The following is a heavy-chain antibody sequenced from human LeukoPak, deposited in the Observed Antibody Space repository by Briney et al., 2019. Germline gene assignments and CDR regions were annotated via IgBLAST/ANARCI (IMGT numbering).Heavy chain of an antibody. V-gene: IGHV1-8*01. Sequence: ASVKVSCKASGYTFTSYDINWVRQAPGQGLEWMGWMNPNSGNTGYAQKFQGRVTMTRNTSISTAYMELSSLRSEDTAVYYCATRLGYSYVNAFDIWGQGTMVTVSS. D-gene: IGHD5-18*01. CDR1: GYTFTSYD. CDR3: ATRLGYSYVNAFDI. J-gene: IGHJ3*02. CDR2: MNPNSGNT.